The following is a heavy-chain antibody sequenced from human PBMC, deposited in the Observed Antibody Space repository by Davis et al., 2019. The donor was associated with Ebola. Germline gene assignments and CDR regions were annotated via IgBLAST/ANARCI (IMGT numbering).Heavy chain of an antibody. D-gene: IGHD1-7*01. CDR3: ARGAGTNVYDV. CDR1: GFTFGDYA. J-gene: IGHJ3*01. V-gene: IGHV3-7*01. Sequence: GGSLRLSCTASGFTFGDYAMNWVRQAPGKGLERVANIREDGSDRYYVDSVKGRFTISRDNAKSSLFLQMDSLRVEDTAVYYCARGAGTNVYDVWGQGTTVTVSS. CDR2: IREDGSDR.